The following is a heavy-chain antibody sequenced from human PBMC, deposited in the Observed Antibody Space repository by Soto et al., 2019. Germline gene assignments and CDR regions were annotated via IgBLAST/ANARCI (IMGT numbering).Heavy chain of an antibody. Sequence: SETLSLTCAVYGGSFSGYYWSWIRQPPGKGLEWIGEINHSGSTNYNPSLKSRVTISVDTSKNQFSLKLSSVTAADTAVYYCARGTGTVTPTFDYWGQGTLVTVSS. D-gene: IGHD4-17*01. CDR1: GGSFSGYY. CDR2: INHSGST. CDR3: ARGTGTVTPTFDY. V-gene: IGHV4-34*01. J-gene: IGHJ4*02.